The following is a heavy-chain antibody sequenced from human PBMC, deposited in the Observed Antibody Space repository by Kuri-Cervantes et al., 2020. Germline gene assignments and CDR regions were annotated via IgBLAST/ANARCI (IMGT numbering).Heavy chain of an antibody. CDR1: GYTFTSYG. Sequence: ASVKVSCKASGYTFTSYGMNWVRQAPGQRLEWMGWINAGNGNTKYAQKLQGRVTITTDESTSTAYMELSSLRSEDTAVYYCARGRYSSSRYYYMDVWGNGTTVTVSS. J-gene: IGHJ6*03. CDR2: INAGNGNT. CDR3: ARGRYSSSRYYYMDV. D-gene: IGHD6-6*01. V-gene: IGHV1-3*01.